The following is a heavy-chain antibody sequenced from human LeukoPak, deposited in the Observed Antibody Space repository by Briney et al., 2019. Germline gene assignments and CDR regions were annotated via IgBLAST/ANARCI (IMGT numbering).Heavy chain of an antibody. D-gene: IGHD2-15*01. Sequence: ASVKVSCKASGYTFTSYDINWVQQATGQGLEWMGWMNPNSGNTGYAQKFQGRVTMTRNTSISTAYMELSSLRSEDTAVYYCARARSVRKNNYYYYMDVWGKGTTVTVSS. CDR1: GYTFTSYD. V-gene: IGHV1-8*01. CDR2: MNPNSGNT. CDR3: ARARSVRKNNYYYYMDV. J-gene: IGHJ6*03.